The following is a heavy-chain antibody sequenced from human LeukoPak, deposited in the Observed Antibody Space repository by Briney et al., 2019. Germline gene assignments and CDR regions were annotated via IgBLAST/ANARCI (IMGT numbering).Heavy chain of an antibody. CDR2: INHSGST. J-gene: IGHJ5*02. D-gene: IGHD2-2*01. V-gene: IGHV4-34*01. CDR1: VGSFSGYY. Sequence: SETLSLTCAVSVGSFSGYYWSWIRQPPGKGLDWIGEINHSGSTNYNPSLKSRVTISVDTSKNQFSLKLSSVTAADTAVYYCASKKRGYQLLFRFDPWGQGTLVTVSS. CDR3: ASKKRGYQLLFRFDP.